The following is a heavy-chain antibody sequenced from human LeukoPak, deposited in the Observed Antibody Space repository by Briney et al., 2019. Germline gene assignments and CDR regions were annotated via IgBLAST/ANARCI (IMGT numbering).Heavy chain of an antibody. CDR3: ARSYYDSSGGYYFDY. Sequence: GGSLRLSCAASGFTFSSYNMNWVRQAPGKGLEWVSSISSSSSYIYYADSVKGRFTISRDNAKNSLYLQMNSLRAEDTAVYYCARSYYDSSGGYYFDYWGQGTLVTVSS. CDR2: ISSSSSYI. D-gene: IGHD3-22*01. V-gene: IGHV3-21*01. J-gene: IGHJ4*02. CDR1: GFTFSSYN.